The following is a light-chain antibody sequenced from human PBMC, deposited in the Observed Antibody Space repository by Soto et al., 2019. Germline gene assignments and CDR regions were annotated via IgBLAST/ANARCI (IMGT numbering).Light chain of an antibody. V-gene: IGKV3-15*01. CDR1: QSVSSY. J-gene: IGKJ5*01. Sequence: EIVLTQSPATLSLSPGERDRLFCRDSQSVSSYLAWYQQKPGQAPRPLIYGASTRATGIPARFSGSGSGTEFTLTISSLQSEDFAVYYCQQYNNWPPPITFGQGTRLEIK. CDR2: GAS. CDR3: QQYNNWPPPIT.